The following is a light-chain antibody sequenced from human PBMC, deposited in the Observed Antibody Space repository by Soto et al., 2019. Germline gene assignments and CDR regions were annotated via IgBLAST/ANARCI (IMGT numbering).Light chain of an antibody. CDR1: SSNIGAGYD. CDR2: GNS. J-gene: IGLJ1*01. CDR3: QSYDSSLSGPSYV. V-gene: IGLV1-40*01. Sequence: QSVLTQPPSVYGAPGQRVTISCTGSSSNIGAGYDVHWYQQLPGAAPKLLIYGNSNRPSGVPDRFSGSKSGTSASLAITGLQAEDEADYYCQSYDSSLSGPSYVFGTGTKLTVL.